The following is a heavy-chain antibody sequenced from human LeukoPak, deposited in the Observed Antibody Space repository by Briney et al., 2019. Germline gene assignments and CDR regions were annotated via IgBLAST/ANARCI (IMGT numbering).Heavy chain of an antibody. CDR1: GFTFSSYA. Sequence: PGGSLRLSCAASGFTFSSYAMSWVRQAPGKGLEWVSTISDSGSSTYYTDSVKGRFTFSRDNSKNTLHLQMNSLRAEDTAVYYSTKDHGFYSSGWHPLFDHWGQGTLVTVTP. J-gene: IGHJ4*02. CDR2: ISDSGSST. CDR3: TKDHGFYSSGWHPLFDH. V-gene: IGHV3-23*01. D-gene: IGHD6-19*01.